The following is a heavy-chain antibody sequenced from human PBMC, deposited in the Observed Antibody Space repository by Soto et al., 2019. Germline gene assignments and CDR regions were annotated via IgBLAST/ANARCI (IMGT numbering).Heavy chain of an antibody. CDR3: AKDSSSSWYYYYYGMDV. J-gene: IGHJ6*02. Sequence: GGSLRLSCAASGFTFSSYGMHWVRQAPGKGLEWVAVISYDGSNKYYADSVKGRFTISRDNSKNTLYLQMNSLRAEDTAVYCCAKDSSSSWYYYYYGMDVWGQGTTVTVSS. D-gene: IGHD6-13*01. CDR1: GFTFSSYG. V-gene: IGHV3-30*18. CDR2: ISYDGSNK.